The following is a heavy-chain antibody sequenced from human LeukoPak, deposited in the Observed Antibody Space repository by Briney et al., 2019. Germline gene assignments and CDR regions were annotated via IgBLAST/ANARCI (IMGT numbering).Heavy chain of an antibody. V-gene: IGHV3-23*01. CDR2: ISGSGGST. CDR3: AKAGGGYSSSWYVDY. D-gene: IGHD6-13*01. J-gene: IGHJ4*02. Sequence: GGSLRLSCAASGFTFSSYAMSWVRQAPGKGLEWVSAISGSGGSTYYADSVKGRFTISRDNSKNTLYLQMNSLRAEDTAVYYCAKAGGGYSSSWYVDYWGQGTLVTVSS. CDR1: GFTFSSYA.